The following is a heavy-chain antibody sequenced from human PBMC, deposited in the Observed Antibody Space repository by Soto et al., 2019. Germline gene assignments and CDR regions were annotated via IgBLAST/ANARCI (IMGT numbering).Heavy chain of an antibody. V-gene: IGHV4-34*01. CDR3: ARNGGHTWYYFDS. Sequence: QVQLQQWGAGLLKPSETLSLTCAVNGGSFTGYYGAWIRQSPEKGLEWIGEISHSGTTQYNPSLKSRVTVSVDTSKNQFSRKLSSVTAADTGMYYWARNGGHTWYYFDSWGQGTVVTVSS. J-gene: IGHJ4*02. D-gene: IGHD2-8*02. CDR2: ISHSGTT. CDR1: GGSFTGYY.